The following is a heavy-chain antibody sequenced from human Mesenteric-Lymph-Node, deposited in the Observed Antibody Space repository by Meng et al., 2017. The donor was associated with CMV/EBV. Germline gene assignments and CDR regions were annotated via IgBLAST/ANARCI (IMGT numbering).Heavy chain of an antibody. D-gene: IGHD4-11*01. CDR2: ISAYNGNT. V-gene: IGHV1-18*01. J-gene: IGHJ4*02. CDR3: ARDGGMTTVTSPPTDY. Sequence: ASVKVSCKASGYTFTSYGISWVRQAPGQGLEWMGWISAYNGNTNYAQKLQGRVTMTTDTSTSTAYMELRSLRSDDTAVYYCARDGGMTTVTSPPTDYWGQGTLVTVSS. CDR1: GYTFTSYG.